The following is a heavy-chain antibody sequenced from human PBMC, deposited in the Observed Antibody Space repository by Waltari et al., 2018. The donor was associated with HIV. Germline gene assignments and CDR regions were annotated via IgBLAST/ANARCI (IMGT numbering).Heavy chain of an antibody. Sequence: EVPLVESGGGLVQPGGSLRLSCAAAGFTLRSYALNWFRQAPGKGLEWVSYISSSSTTINYAYSVKGRFTISRDNAKNLLYLQMSSLRAEDTAVYFCARERFGSSYFGYWGQGTLVTVSS. CDR2: ISSSSTTI. CDR1: GFTLRSYA. CDR3: ARERFGSSYFGY. J-gene: IGHJ4*02. D-gene: IGHD6-6*01. V-gene: IGHV3-48*04.